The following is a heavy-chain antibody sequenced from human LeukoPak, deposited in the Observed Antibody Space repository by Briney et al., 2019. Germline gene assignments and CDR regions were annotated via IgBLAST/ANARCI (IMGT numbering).Heavy chain of an antibody. J-gene: IGHJ5*02. D-gene: IGHD3-3*01. V-gene: IGHV4-61*02. CDR3: ARGVEAPQYYDFWSGYYRYPVNWFDP. CDR2: IYTSGST. CDR1: GGSISSGSYY. Sequence: SQTLSLTCTVSGGSISSGSYYWSWIRQPAGKGLEWIGRIYTSGSTNYNPSLKSRVTISVDTSKNQFSLKLSSVTAADTAVYYCARGVEAPQYYDFWSGYYRYPVNWFDPWGQGTLVTVSS.